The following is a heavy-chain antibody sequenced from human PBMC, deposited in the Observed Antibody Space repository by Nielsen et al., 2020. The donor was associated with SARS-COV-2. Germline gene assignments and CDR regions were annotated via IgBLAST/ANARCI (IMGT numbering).Heavy chain of an antibody. CDR1: GFSFSDYG. V-gene: IGHV3-48*01. CDR2: IRTGSRTM. J-gene: IGHJ4*02. Sequence: GESLKISCAASGFSFSDYGMNWVRQAPGKGLEWVASIRTGSRTMYYADSVKGRFTVSRDNAKNSLYLRMNSLRAEDTAIYYCARDREPGYNAVDYWGQGTLVTVSS. D-gene: IGHD1-14*01. CDR3: ARDREPGYNAVDY.